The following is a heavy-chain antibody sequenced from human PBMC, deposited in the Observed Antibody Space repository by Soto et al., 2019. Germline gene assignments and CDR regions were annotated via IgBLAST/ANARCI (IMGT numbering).Heavy chain of an antibody. CDR3: AKENYYDSSGLIDY. D-gene: IGHD3-22*01. CDR2: ISGSGGST. J-gene: IGHJ4*02. CDR1: GFTFSSYA. V-gene: IGHV3-23*01. Sequence: GGSLRLSCAASGFTFSSYAMSWVRQAPGKGLEWVSVISGSGGSTYYADSVKGRFTISRDNSKNTLYLQMNSLRAEDTAVYFCAKENYYDSSGLIDYWGQGTLVTVST.